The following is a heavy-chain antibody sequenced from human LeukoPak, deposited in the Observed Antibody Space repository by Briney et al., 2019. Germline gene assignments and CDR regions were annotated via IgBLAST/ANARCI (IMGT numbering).Heavy chain of an antibody. Sequence: PSETLSLTCTVSGGSVGSGSYYWSWIRQPPEKGLEWIGYIYYSGSTNYNPSLKSRVTISVDTSKNQFSLRLSSVTAADTAVYYCARVSGSYPQGLFDYWGQGTLVTVSS. CDR2: IYYSGST. J-gene: IGHJ4*02. CDR1: GGSVGSGSYY. CDR3: ARVSGSYPQGLFDY. D-gene: IGHD1-26*01. V-gene: IGHV4-61*01.